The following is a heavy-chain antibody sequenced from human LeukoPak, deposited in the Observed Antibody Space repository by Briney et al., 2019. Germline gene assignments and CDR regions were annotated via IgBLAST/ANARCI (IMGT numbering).Heavy chain of an antibody. CDR1: GGSISSYY. V-gene: IGHV4-34*01. CDR3: ARGHYDFWSGRKSYYYYMDV. CDR2: INHSGST. J-gene: IGHJ6*03. D-gene: IGHD3-3*01. Sequence: SETLSLTCTVSGGSISSYYWSWIRQPPGKGLEWIGEINHSGSTNYNPSLKSRVTISVDTSKNQFSLKLSSVTAADTAVYYCARGHYDFWSGRKSYYYYMDVWGKGTTVTVSS.